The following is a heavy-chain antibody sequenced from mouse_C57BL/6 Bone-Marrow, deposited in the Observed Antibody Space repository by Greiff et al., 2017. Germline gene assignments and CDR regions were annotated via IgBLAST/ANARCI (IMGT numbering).Heavy chain of an antibody. J-gene: IGHJ2*01. V-gene: IGHV5-6*02. CDR3: ARRSTTVVARFDY. D-gene: IGHD1-1*01. CDR2: ISSGGSYT. Sequence: EVMLVESGGDLVKPGGSLKLSCAASGFTFSSYGMSWVRQTPDKRLEWVATISSGGSYTYYPDSVKGRFTISRDNAKNTLYLQMSSLKSEDTAMYYCARRSTTVVARFDYWGQGTTLTVSS. CDR1: GFTFSSYG.